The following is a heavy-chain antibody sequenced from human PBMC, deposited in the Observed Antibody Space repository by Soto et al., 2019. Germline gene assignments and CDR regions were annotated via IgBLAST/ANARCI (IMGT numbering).Heavy chain of an antibody. CDR2: INHSGST. Sequence: SETLSHTCAVYGGSFSGYYWIWIRQPPGEGLEWIGEINHSGSTNYNPSLKSRVTISVDTSKNQFSLKLSSVTAADTAVYYCARFNWYFDLWGRGTLVTVSS. V-gene: IGHV4-34*01. CDR3: ARFNWYFDL. CDR1: GGSFSGYY. J-gene: IGHJ2*01.